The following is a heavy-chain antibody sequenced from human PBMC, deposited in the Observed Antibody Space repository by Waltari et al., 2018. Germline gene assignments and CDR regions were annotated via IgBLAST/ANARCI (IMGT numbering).Heavy chain of an antibody. CDR2: INPDSGGT. Sequence: QVQLVQSGAEVKKPGASVKVSCKASGYTFTGYYMHWVRQAPGQGVEGMGRINPDSGGTDYAQKFQGRVTMTRDTSSTTAYMEVTRLTSDDTAVYYCASNYGSGSLFNYWGQGTLVTASS. CDR1: GYTFTGYY. D-gene: IGHD3-10*01. V-gene: IGHV1-2*06. CDR3: ASNYGSGSLFNY. J-gene: IGHJ4*02.